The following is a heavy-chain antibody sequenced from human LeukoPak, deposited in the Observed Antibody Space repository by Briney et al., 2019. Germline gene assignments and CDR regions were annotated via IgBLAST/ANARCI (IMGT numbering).Heavy chain of an antibody. V-gene: IGHV4-31*03. CDR3: ARGYTMLGFDY. Sequence: SQTLSLTCTVAGGSISSGGYYWSWIRQHPGKGLEWIGYIYYSGSTYYNPSLKSRVTISVDTSMNQFSLKLSSVTAADTAVYYCARGYTMLGFDYWGQGTLVTVSS. CDR2: IYYSGST. J-gene: IGHJ4*02. D-gene: IGHD3-16*02. CDR1: GGSISSGGYY.